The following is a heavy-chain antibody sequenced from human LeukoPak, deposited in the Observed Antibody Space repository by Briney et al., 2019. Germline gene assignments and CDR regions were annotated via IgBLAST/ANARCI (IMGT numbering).Heavy chain of an antibody. D-gene: IGHD4-17*01. Sequence: GGSLRLSCATSGFTSSLYAMNWVRQAPGKGLEWVSAISGRGDSTTYADSVKGRFTISRDNSKNTLYLQLNSLRAEDTAVYFCAKGGTVTRLGYFDYWGQRTLVTVSS. CDR1: GFTSSLYA. CDR2: ISGRGDST. V-gene: IGHV3-23*01. J-gene: IGHJ4*02. CDR3: AKGGTVTRLGYFDY.